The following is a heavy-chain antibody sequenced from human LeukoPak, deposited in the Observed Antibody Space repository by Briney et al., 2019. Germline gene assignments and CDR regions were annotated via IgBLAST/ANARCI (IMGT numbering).Heavy chain of an antibody. CDR1: GFTFTGYT. V-gene: IGHV3-21*01. D-gene: IGHD1-26*01. J-gene: IGHJ3*02. CDR3: VRDIVGWGAFDI. Sequence: GGSLRLSCAASGFTFTGYTMNWVRQAPGQGPEWVSSIDYSSDYIYYANSVRGRFTISRDNARNSLYLQLNSLRAEDTAVYYCVRDIVGWGAFDIWGQGTTVTVSS. CDR2: IDYSSDYI.